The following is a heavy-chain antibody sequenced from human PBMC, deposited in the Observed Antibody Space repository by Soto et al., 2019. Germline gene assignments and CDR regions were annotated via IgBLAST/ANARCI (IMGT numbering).Heavy chain of an antibody. V-gene: IGHV4-31*02. CDR2: IYYSGST. CDR3: ARDTYSSSSGAAFDI. D-gene: IGHD6-6*01. J-gene: IGHJ3*02. Sequence: TLSLTYTVAVGSISSGGYYWSCIRQHPGKGLEWIGYIYYSGSTYYNPSLKSRVTISVDTSKNQFSLKLSSVTAADTAVYYCARDTYSSSSGAAFDIWGQGTMVTVSS. CDR1: VGSISSGGYY.